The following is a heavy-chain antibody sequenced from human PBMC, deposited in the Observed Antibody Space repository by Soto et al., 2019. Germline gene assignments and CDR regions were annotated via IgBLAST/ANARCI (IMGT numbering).Heavy chain of an antibody. CDR2: IIPIFGTA. J-gene: IGHJ4*02. V-gene: IGHV1-69*14. Sequence: QVQLVQSGAEVKKPGSSVKVSCKASGGTFSSYAISWVRQAPGQGLEWMGGIIPIFGTANYAQKFQGRVKITADNSTGIAYIELSTLRSEDTAVYYRARGGFGGVFDYWGQGTLVTVS. CDR1: GGTFSSYA. CDR3: ARGGFGGVFDY. D-gene: IGHD3-16*01.